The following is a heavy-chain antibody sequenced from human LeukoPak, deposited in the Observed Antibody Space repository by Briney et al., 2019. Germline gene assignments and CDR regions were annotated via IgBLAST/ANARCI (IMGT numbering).Heavy chain of an antibody. Sequence: PSETLSLTCTVSGDSVSSTNYYWGWIRQPPGRGLEWIASIRYSESAYYSPSLKSRATISVDTSKNQFSLRLRSLTATDTAVYYCATRDSSHYWGQGTLVTVSS. J-gene: IGHJ4*02. CDR3: ATRDSSHY. CDR1: GDSVSSTNYY. D-gene: IGHD3-22*01. CDR2: IRYSESA. V-gene: IGHV4-39*01.